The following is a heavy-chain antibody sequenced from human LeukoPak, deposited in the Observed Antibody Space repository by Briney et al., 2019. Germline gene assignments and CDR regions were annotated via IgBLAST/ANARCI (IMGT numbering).Heavy chain of an antibody. Sequence: SETLSLTCAVSGASLSSYYWSWIRRPPGKGLEWIGYIYYSGNTNYNPSLKSRVTISVDTSKNQFSLKLSSVTAADTAVYYCARVRYNVNAFDIWGQGTMVTVSS. J-gene: IGHJ3*02. V-gene: IGHV4-59*01. CDR3: ARVRYNVNAFDI. D-gene: IGHD1-1*01. CDR2: IYYSGNT. CDR1: GASLSSYY.